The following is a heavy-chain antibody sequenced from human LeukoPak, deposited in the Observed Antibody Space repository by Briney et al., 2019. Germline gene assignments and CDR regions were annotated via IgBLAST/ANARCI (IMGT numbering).Heavy chain of an antibody. CDR2: IYYSGST. J-gene: IGHJ3*02. CDR1: GGSISSYY. V-gene: IGHV4-59*01. D-gene: IGHD3-9*01. Sequence: SETLSLTCTVSGGSISSYYWSWLRQPPGKGLEWIGYIYYSGSTNYNPSLKSRVTISVDTSKNQFSLKLSSVTAADTAVYYCARGVTVLRYFAWFWNAFDIWGQGTMVTVSS. CDR3: ARGVTVLRYFAWFWNAFDI.